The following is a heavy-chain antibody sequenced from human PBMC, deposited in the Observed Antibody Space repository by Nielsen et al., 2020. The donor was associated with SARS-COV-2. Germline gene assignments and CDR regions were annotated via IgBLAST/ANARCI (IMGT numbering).Heavy chain of an antibody. D-gene: IGHD1-26*01. J-gene: IGHJ6*02. CDR1: GFTFSSYA. V-gene: IGHV3-30-3*01. CDR3: AKGTGGSYYYGMDV. Sequence: GGSLRLSCAASGFTFSSYAMHWVRQAPGKGLEWVAVISYDGSNKYYADSVKGRFTISRDNSKNTLYLQMNSLRAEDTAVYYCAKGTGGSYYYGMDVWGQGTPVTVSS. CDR2: ISYDGSNK.